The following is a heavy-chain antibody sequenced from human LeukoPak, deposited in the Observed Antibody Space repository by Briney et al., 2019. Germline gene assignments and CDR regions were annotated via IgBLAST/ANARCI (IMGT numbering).Heavy chain of an antibody. CDR2: IYHSGST. V-gene: IGHV4-59*12. J-gene: IGHJ4*02. Sequence: SETLSLTCTVSGGSINNYYWSWIRQPPGKGLEWIGYIYHSGSTKYNPSLKSRVTISVDTSKNQFSLKLSSVTAADTAVYYCARAGADVVNDYWGQGTLVTVSS. D-gene: IGHD2-15*01. CDR1: GGSINNYY. CDR3: ARAGADVVNDY.